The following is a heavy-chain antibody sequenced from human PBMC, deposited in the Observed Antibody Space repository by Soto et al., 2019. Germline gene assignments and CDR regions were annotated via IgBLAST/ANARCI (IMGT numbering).Heavy chain of an antibody. CDR1: GGSISSSSYY. D-gene: IGHD6-6*01. Sequence: QLQLQESGPGLVKPSETLSLTCTVSGGSISSSSYYWGWIRQPPGKGLEWVGSIYYSGSTYYIPCLKSRVTISVDRSKNQCSLKLSSVTDADTAVYYCTRLVFEYGSAAGAFDIWGQGTMVTVAS. V-gene: IGHV4-39*01. J-gene: IGHJ3*02. CDR2: IYYSGST. CDR3: TRLVFEYGSAAGAFDI.